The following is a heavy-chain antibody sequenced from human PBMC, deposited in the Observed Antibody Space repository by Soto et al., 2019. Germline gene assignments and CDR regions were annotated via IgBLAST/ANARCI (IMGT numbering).Heavy chain of an antibody. CDR2: FFIGGNT. V-gene: IGHV4-39*07. CDR1: GGSISSSTYY. CDR3: ARRYGWAFDI. Sequence: PSETLSLTCTVSGGSISSSTYYWGWMRQPPGKGLEWIASFFIGGNTYYNPSLKSRVTISVDTSENQFSLKLSSVTAADTAVYYCARRYGWAFDIWGQGTMVTVSS. J-gene: IGHJ3*02. D-gene: IGHD3-16*01.